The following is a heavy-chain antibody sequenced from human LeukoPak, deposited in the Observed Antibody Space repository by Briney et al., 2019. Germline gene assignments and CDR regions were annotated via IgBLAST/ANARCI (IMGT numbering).Heavy chain of an antibody. CDR2: IYSGGST. CDR3: ARDSSLRLWFRS. J-gene: IGHJ4*02. CDR1: GFTVSSNY. D-gene: IGHD3-10*01. V-gene: IGHV3-66*01. Sequence: GGSLRLSCAASGFTVSSNYMSWVRQAPGKGQEWVSVIYSGGSTYYADSVKGRFTISRDNSKNTLYLQMNSLRAEDTAVYYCARDSSLRLWFRSWGQGTLVTVSS.